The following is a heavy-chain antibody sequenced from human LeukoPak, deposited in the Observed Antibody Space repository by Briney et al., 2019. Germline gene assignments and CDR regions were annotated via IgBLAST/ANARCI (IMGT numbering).Heavy chain of an antibody. D-gene: IGHD4-17*01. Sequence: SETLSPTCTVSGGSIRSSYYYWGWIRQPPGKGLEWIASIYYSGSTYYNPSLKSRVIISVDTSKNQFSLKLSSVTATDTAVYYCARHIPYDYGDYADCWGQGTLVTVSS. CDR2: IYYSGST. J-gene: IGHJ4*02. V-gene: IGHV4-39*01. CDR1: GGSIRSSYYY. CDR3: ARHIPYDYGDYADC.